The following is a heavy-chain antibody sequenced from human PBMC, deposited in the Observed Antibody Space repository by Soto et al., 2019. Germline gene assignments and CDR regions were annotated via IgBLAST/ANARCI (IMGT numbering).Heavy chain of an antibody. CDR1: GGGFSNYA. V-gene: IGHV1-69*06. Sequence: PVEVSCKASGGGFSNYAIPWLRQAPGQGLEWMGGIVPFSGSTNYAQRFQGRVTMTADRSTSTAYMELSSLRSEDTAIYYCAGDRIEVSDFSYYYGLDVWGQGTTVTVSS. CDR3: AGDRIEVSDFSYYYGLDV. D-gene: IGHD6-19*01. CDR2: IVPFSGST. J-gene: IGHJ6*02.